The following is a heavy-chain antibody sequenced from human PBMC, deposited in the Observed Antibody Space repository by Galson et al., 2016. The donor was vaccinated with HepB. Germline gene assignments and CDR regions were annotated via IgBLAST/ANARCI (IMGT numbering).Heavy chain of an antibody. D-gene: IGHD2-15*01. Sequence: CAISGDSVSSNSATWNWIRQSPSRGLEWLGRTYYRSAWLDDYAISVKSRISINPDTSKNRFSLHLSSVTPEDTAVYYCTRERRYCSDGSCYSFDYWGLGNLVTVSS. CDR1: GDSVSSNSAT. CDR2: TYYRSAWLD. J-gene: IGHJ4*02. V-gene: IGHV6-1*01. CDR3: TRERRYCSDGSCYSFDY.